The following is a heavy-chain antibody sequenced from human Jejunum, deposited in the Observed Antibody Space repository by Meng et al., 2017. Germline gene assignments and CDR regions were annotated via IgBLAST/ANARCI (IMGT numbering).Heavy chain of an antibody. Sequence: QDAGLGLGKPSETLSLTCAVSGGSISSVHWWPWVRQYPGKGLEWIGEIYHSGSTNYNPSLKSRVTISVDKSKNQFSLKLTSVTAADTAVYYCARGGYYSFDYWGQGTLVTVSS. V-gene: IGHV4-4*02. D-gene: IGHD5-18*01. CDR3: ARGGYYSFDY. CDR2: IYHSGST. J-gene: IGHJ4*02. CDR1: GGSISSVHW.